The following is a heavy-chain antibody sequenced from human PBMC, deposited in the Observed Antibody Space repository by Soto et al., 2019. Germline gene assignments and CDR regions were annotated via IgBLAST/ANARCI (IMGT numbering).Heavy chain of an antibody. CDR1: GGSISSGDYY. D-gene: IGHD3-10*01. V-gene: IGHV4-30-4*01. Sequence: QVQLQESGPGLVKPSQTLSLTCTVSGGSISSGDYYWSWIRQPPGKGLEWIGYIYYSGSTYYNPSLKSRVTISVDTSKNPFSLKLSSVTAADTAVYYCARVVLWFDEYYGMDVWGQGTTVTVSS. CDR2: IYYSGST. CDR3: ARVVLWFDEYYGMDV. J-gene: IGHJ6*02.